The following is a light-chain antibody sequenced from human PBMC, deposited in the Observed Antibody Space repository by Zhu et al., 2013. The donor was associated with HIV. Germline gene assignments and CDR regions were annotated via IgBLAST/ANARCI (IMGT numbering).Light chain of an antibody. J-gene: IGKJ5*01. CDR3: QQSYSTPIT. CDR1: QRISTF. V-gene: IGKV1-39*01. CDR2: AAS. Sequence: DIQLTQSPSFLSASVGDRVTITCRASQRISTFLAWYQQKPGKAPKVLIYAASNLESGVPSRFSGSGSGTDFTLTISSLQPEDFATYFCQQSYSTPITFGQGTRLEIK.